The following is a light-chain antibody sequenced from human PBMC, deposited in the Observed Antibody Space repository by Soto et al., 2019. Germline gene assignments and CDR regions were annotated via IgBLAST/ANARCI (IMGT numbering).Light chain of an antibody. CDR1: QGISSW. Sequence: TQAPPTPILSIGTSITITCQASQGISSWLAWYQQKPGKAPKLLIYAASSLQSGVPSRFSGSGSGTDFTLTISSLQPQDFATYYCQQSYSTPSTFGPGTRLEIK. J-gene: IGKJ5*01. CDR3: QQSYSTPST. CDR2: AAS. V-gene: IGKV1-39*01.